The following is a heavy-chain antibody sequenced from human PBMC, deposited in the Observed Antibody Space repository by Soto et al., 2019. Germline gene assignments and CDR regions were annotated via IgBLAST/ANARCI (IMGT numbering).Heavy chain of an antibody. CDR1: GGSFSGYN. CDR3: ARGWYYGSGSYSWYYYYGMDV. J-gene: IGHJ6*02. V-gene: IGHV4-34*01. D-gene: IGHD3-10*01. CDR2: INHSGST. Sequence: SSETLSLTCAVYGGSFSGYNWSGIRQPPGKGLEWIGEINHSGSTNYNPSLKSRVTISVDTSKNQFSLKLSSVTAADTAVYYCARGWYYGSGSYSWYYYYGMDVWGQGTTVTFSS.